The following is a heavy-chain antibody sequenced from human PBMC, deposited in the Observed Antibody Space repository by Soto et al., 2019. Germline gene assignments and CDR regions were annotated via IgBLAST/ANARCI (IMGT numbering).Heavy chain of an antibody. V-gene: IGHV1-18*04. Sequence: ASVKVSCKASGYTFTSYGISWVRPAPGQVLEWMVWISAYNGNTNSAEKLQGRVTMTTDTSTSTAYMELRSLRADDTAVYYCARVGEYSSSSGYYYYGMDVWGQGTTVTVSS. CDR2: ISAYNGNT. D-gene: IGHD6-6*01. CDR3: ARVGEYSSSSGYYYYGMDV. CDR1: GYTFTSYG. J-gene: IGHJ6*02.